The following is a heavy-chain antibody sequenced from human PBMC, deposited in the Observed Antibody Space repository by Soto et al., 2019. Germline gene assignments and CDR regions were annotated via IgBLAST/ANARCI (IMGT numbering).Heavy chain of an antibody. V-gene: IGHV1-69*13. CDR1: GGTFSSYA. J-gene: IGHJ6*02. CDR3: ARDCSSTSCYTVDYYYGMDA. Sequence: ASVKVSCKASGGTFSSYAISWVRQAPGQGLEWMGGIIPIFGTANYAQKFQGRVTITADESTSTAYMELSSLRSEDTAVYYCARDCSSTSCYTVDYYYGMDAWGQGTTVTVSS. D-gene: IGHD2-2*02. CDR2: IIPIFGTA.